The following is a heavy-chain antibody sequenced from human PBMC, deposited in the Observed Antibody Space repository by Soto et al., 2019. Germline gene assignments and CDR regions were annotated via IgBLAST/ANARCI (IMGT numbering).Heavy chain of an antibody. J-gene: IGHJ4*02. CDR3: VRDEKESCRGASCPYFDY. CDR2: ISTNSGNS. V-gene: IGHV1-18*01. Sequence: ASVKVSCKASGYTFTTYGITWVRQAPGQGLEWMAWISTNSGNSNYARELQGRVTVTTDTSTSTAYMELRSLTSDDTAVYFCVRDEKESCRGASCPYFDYWGQGTLVTVSS. D-gene: IGHD2-15*01. CDR1: GYTFTTYG.